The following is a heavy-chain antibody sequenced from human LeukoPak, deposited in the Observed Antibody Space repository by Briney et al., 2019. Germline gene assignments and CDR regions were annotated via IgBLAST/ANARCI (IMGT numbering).Heavy chain of an antibody. J-gene: IGHJ6*02. Sequence: KTSETLSLTCTVSGDSISSRSYYWGWIRQPPGKGLEWIGGIFDSGSTYYNPSLESRVTISADTSNSQFSLKLSSVTAADTAVYYCARVAAGGYYYYGMDVWGQGTTVTVSS. CDR3: ARVAAGGYYYYGMDV. CDR2: IFDSGST. D-gene: IGHD3-16*01. V-gene: IGHV4-39*07. CDR1: GDSISSRSYY.